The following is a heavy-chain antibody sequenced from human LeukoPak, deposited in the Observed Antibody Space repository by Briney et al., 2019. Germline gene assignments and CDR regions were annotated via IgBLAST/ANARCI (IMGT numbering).Heavy chain of an antibody. Sequence: GGPLRLSCAASGFTFSSYWMSWVRQAPGKGLEWVANINQDGSEKYYVDSVKGRFTISRDNAKNSLYLQMNSLRAEDTAVYYCAATLDPFDYWGQGTLVTVSS. CDR3: AATLDPFDY. V-gene: IGHV3-7*03. D-gene: IGHD3-16*02. J-gene: IGHJ4*02. CDR2: INQDGSEK. CDR1: GFTFSSYW.